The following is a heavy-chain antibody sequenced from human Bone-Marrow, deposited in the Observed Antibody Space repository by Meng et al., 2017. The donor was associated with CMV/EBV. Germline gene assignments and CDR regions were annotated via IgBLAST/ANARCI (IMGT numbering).Heavy chain of an antibody. CDR1: GGSISSSSYY. CDR3: ARGDTAMVCLDY. Sequence: SETLSLTCTVSGGSISSSSYYWGWIRQPPGKGLEWIGSIYYSGSTYYNPSLKSRVTISVDTSKNQFSLKLSSVTAADTAVYYCARGDTAMVCLDYWGQGTLVTVPS. J-gene: IGHJ4*02. D-gene: IGHD5-18*01. CDR2: IYYSGST. V-gene: IGHV4-39*07.